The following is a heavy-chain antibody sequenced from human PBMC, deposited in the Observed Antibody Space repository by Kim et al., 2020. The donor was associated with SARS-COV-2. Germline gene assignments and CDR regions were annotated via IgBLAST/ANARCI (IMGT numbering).Heavy chain of an antibody. V-gene: IGHV3-33*05. J-gene: IGHJ4*02. CDR1: GFTFSSYG. Sequence: GGSLRLSCAASGFTFSSYGMHWVRQAPGKGLEWVAVISYDGSNKYYADSVKGRFTISRDNSKNTLYLQMNSLRAEDTAVYYCARGDLYYDSSGYLGYWGQGTLVTVSS. CDR2: ISYDGSNK. D-gene: IGHD3-22*01. CDR3: ARGDLYYDSSGYLGY.